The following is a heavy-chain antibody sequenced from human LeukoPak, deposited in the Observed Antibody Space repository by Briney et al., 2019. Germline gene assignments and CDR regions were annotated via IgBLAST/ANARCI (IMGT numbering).Heavy chain of an antibody. CDR1: GFTFSTYA. CDR2: MSSDGRSG. V-gene: IGHV3-30-3*01. D-gene: IGHD3-10*01. Sequence: GGSLRLSCAASGFTFSTYAMHWVRQAPGKGLEWVAVMSSDGRSGYYADSVKGRFTISRDSSKNTLYLQMNSLRAEDTAVYYCAKGARVGAGRYYFDYWGQGALVTVSS. J-gene: IGHJ4*02. CDR3: AKGARVGAGRYYFDY.